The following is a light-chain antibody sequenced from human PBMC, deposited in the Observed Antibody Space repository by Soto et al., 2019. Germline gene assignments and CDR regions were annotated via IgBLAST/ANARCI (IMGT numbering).Light chain of an antibody. CDR2: KAS. Sequence: DIQMTQSPSTLSASVGERVTITCRASQSISSSLAWYQQKPGKAPNLLIYKASSLQSGVPSRFSGSGSGTEFTLTISSLQTDDFATYYCQQGANYPYTFGQGTKLEI. CDR1: QSISSS. V-gene: IGKV1-5*03. J-gene: IGKJ2*01. CDR3: QQGANYPYT.